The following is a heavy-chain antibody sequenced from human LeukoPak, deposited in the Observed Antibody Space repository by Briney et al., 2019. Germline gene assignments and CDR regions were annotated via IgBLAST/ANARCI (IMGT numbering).Heavy chain of an antibody. Sequence: GGSLRLSCAASGVGLSSYCTSWVRQTPREGLEWVANIKQDGREKCYVDYVKGRFTISRDNAKNSLYLQMNSLRAEDTAVYYCARIQYGPPGWFDPWGQGTLVTVSS. CDR3: ARIQYGPPGWFDP. V-gene: IGHV3-7*03. CDR2: IKQDGREK. D-gene: IGHD4-17*01. J-gene: IGHJ5*02. CDR1: GVGLSSYC.